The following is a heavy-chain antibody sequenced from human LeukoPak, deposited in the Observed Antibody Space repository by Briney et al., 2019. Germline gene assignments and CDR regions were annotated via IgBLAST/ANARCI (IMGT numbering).Heavy chain of an antibody. V-gene: IGHV1-69*05. J-gene: IGHJ4*02. CDR1: GGTFSGYA. Sequence: ASVKVSCKASGGTFSGYAISWVRQAPGQGLEWMGRIIPIFGTANYAQKFQGRVTITTDESTSTAYMELSSLRSEDTAVYYCARDAIFGVVNHATHFDYWGQGTLVTVSS. CDR3: ARDAIFGVVNHATHFDY. D-gene: IGHD3-3*01. CDR2: IIPIFGTA.